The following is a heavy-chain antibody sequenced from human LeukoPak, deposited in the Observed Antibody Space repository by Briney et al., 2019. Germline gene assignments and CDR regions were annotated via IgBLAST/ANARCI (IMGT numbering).Heavy chain of an antibody. CDR3: ARGLATDDTKRIDY. J-gene: IGHJ4*02. D-gene: IGHD4-17*01. Sequence: GASVKVSCKASGYTFTSYGISWVRQAPGQGLEWMGWISAYNGNTNYAQKLQGRVTMTTDASTSTAYMELRSLRSDDTAVYYCARGLATDDTKRIDYWGQGTLVTVSS. V-gene: IGHV1-18*01. CDR1: GYTFTSYG. CDR2: ISAYNGNT.